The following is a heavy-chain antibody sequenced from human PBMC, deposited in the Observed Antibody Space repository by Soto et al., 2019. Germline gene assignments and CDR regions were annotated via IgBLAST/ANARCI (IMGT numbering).Heavy chain of an antibody. V-gene: IGHV3-23*01. CDR3: AKYPAVAGVKVYGIDV. D-gene: IGHD6-19*01. J-gene: IGHJ6*02. CDR1: GFTFSSYA. CDR2: INAGGGDT. Sequence: GGSLRLSCAASGFTFSSYAMHWVRQAPGKGLEWVSAINAGGGDTYYAESVKGRFTVSRDNSMNTVYLQMKTLRAEDTAVYYCAKYPAVAGVKVYGIDVCRQLTTFTASS.